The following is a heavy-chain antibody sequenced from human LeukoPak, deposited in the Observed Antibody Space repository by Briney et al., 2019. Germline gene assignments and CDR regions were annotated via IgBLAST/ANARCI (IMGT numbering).Heavy chain of an antibody. CDR3: ARDHSSGGPYFDY. D-gene: IGHD6-19*01. V-gene: IGHV1-69*05. CDR1: GGTFSSYA. CDR2: IIPIFGTA. J-gene: IGHJ4*02. Sequence: SVKVSCKASGGTFSSYAISWVRQAPGQGLEWMGGIIPIFGTANYAQKFQGRVTITTDESTSTAYMELSSLRSEDTAVYYCARDHSSGGPYFDYWGQGTLVTVSS.